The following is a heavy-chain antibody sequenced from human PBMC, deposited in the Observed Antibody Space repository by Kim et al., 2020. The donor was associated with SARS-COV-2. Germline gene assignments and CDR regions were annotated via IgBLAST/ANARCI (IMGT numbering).Heavy chain of an antibody. V-gene: IGHV3-30*01. CDR3: ARSDGSWYALDY. Sequence: YYASSVKGRFTISRDNTKNTLYLQMNSLSAEETAGYYCARSDGSWYALDYWGQGTLVTVSS. J-gene: IGHJ4*02. D-gene: IGHD6-13*01.